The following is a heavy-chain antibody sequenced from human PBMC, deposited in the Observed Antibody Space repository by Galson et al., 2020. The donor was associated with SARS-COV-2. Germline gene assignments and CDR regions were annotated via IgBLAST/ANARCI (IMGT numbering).Heavy chain of an antibody. J-gene: IGHJ4*02. CDR2: IKTKSEGETT. CDR1: GFTFNNAW. CDR3: ATVVKPVSMLRGALILGYYFDD. Sequence: AGGSLRLSCASPGFTFNNAWMNWVRQAPGKGLEWVGRIKTKSEGETTDYAAAVKGRFTISRDDSKNTLYLQMNSLRNEDTAVYFCATVVKPVSMLRGALILGYYFDDWGQGIQVSFSS. V-gene: IGHV3-15*01. D-gene: IGHD3-10*01.